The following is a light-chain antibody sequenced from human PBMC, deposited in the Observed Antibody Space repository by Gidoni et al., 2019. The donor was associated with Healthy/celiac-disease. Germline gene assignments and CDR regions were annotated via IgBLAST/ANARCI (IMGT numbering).Light chain of an antibody. CDR2: EDN. J-gene: IGLJ3*02. CDR3: KSYDSLLCV. V-gene: IGLV6-57*04. Sequence: FLLPPPPSVSDSPGNTVTISCTRTSGSIASNYVQRYQQRPGRAPTTVIYEDNQRPPGVPDRCSGSIDSASNAASLTISGLKTEDEADYYCKSYDSLLCVFGGGTKLTVL. CDR1: SGSIASNY.